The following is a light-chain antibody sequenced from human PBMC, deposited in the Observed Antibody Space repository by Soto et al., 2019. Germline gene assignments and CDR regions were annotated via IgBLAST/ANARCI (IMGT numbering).Light chain of an antibody. Sequence: QSVLTQPPSASGTPGQRVTISCSGSSSNIGSNTVNWYQQLPGTAPKLLIYSNNQRPSWVPDRFSGSKSGTSASLAISGLQSEDEADYYCAAWYDSLNGVVFGGGPQLTVL. CDR2: SNN. J-gene: IGLJ2*01. CDR3: AAWYDSLNGVV. V-gene: IGLV1-44*01. CDR1: SSNIGSNT.